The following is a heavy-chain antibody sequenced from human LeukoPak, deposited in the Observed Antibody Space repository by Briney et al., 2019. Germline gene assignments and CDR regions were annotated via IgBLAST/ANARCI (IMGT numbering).Heavy chain of an antibody. CDR3: ARVGYSYVINDWSRTGLGAYPTKYYYHMDV. J-gene: IGHJ6*03. CDR1: GGSFSGYY. Sequence: SETLSLTCAVYGGSFSGYYWSWIRQPPGKGLEWGGEINHSGSTNYNPSLRSLATISGATSKNQLSMTLSSVTGADMAVYFCARVGYSYVINDWSRTGLGAYPTKYYYHMDVWGKGTTVTVSS. CDR2: INHSGST. V-gene: IGHV4-34*01. D-gene: IGHD5-18*01.